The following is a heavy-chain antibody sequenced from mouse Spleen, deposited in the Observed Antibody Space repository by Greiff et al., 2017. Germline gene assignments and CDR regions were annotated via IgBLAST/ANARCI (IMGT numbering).Heavy chain of an antibody. V-gene: IGHV1-81*01. CDR3: ARCDYDGDPYYAMDY. D-gene: IGHD2-4*01. CDR1: GYTFTSYG. Sequence: QVQLKQSGAELARPGASVKLSCKASGYTFTSYGISWVKQRTGQGLEWIGEIYPRSGNTYYNEKFKGKATLTADKSSSTAYMELRSLTSEDSAVYFCARCDYDGDPYYAMDYWGQGTSVTVSS. J-gene: IGHJ4*01. CDR2: IYPRSGNT.